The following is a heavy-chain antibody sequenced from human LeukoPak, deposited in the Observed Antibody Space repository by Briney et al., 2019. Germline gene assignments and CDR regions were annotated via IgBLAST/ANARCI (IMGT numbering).Heavy chain of an antibody. CDR3: ARDRASTAMAYFDY. V-gene: IGHV1-69*05. J-gene: IGHJ4*02. CDR1: GGTFSSYA. D-gene: IGHD5-18*01. Sequence: SVKVSCKASGGTFSSYAISWVRQAPGQGLEWVGRIIPIFGTANYAQKFQGRVTITTDESTSTAYMELSSLRSEDTAVYYVARDRASTAMAYFDYWGQGTLVTVSS. CDR2: IIPIFGTA.